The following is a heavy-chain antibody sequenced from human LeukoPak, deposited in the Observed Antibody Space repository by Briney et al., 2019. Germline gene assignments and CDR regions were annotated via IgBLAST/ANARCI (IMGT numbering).Heavy chain of an antibody. D-gene: IGHD4-17*01. J-gene: IGHJ4*02. CDR2: IYTSGST. Sequence: SETLSLTCTVSGGSISSGSYYWSWIRQPAGKGLEWIGRIYTSGSTNYNPSLKSRVTISVDTSKNQFSLKLSSVTAADTAVYYCARDDYGDLDYWGQGTLVTVSS. CDR3: ARDDYGDLDY. CDR1: GGSISSGSYY. V-gene: IGHV4-61*02.